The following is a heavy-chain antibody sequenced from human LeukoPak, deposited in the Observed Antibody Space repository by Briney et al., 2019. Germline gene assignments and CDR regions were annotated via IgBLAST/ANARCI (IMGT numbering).Heavy chain of an antibody. CDR3: ARFRGTSSWHQEVFDY. Sequence: PSETLSLTCTVSGYSISSGYYWGWIRQPPGKGLEWIGSIYHSGSTYYNPSLKSRVTISVDTSKNQFSLRLSSVTAADTAVYYCARFRGTSSWHQEVFDYWGQGAPVTVSS. J-gene: IGHJ4*02. CDR2: IYHSGST. D-gene: IGHD2-15*01. V-gene: IGHV4-38-2*02. CDR1: GYSISSGYY.